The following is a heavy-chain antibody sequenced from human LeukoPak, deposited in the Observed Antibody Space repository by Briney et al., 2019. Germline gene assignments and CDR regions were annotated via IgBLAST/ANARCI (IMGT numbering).Heavy chain of an antibody. J-gene: IGHJ4*02. CDR2: ISWDGGST. CDR1: GFTFDDYT. Sequence: GGSLRFSCAASGFTFDDYTMHWVRQAPGNGLEWVSLISWDGGSTYYADSVKGRFTISRDNSKNSLYLQMNSLRTEDTALYYCAKHPGRNGQGYWGQGTLVTVSS. V-gene: IGHV3-43*01. D-gene: IGHD1-1*01. CDR3: AKHPGRNGQGY.